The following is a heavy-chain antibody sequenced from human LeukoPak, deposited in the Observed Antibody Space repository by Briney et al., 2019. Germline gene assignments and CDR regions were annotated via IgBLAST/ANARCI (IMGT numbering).Heavy chain of an antibody. Sequence: GGSLRLSCAASGFTFSSYGMHWVRQAPGKGLEWVAFIRYDGSNKYYADSLKGRFTISRDNAKNSLYLQMNSLRAEDTAVYYCARGDRYSSSLFGEVDYWGQGTLVTVSS. J-gene: IGHJ4*02. CDR1: GFTFSSYG. V-gene: IGHV3-30*02. CDR3: ARGDRYSSSLFGEVDY. D-gene: IGHD6-13*01. CDR2: IRYDGSNK.